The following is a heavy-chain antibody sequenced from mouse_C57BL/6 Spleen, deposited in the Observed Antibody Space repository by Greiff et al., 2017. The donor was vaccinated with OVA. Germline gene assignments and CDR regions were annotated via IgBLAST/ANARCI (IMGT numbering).Heavy chain of an antibody. J-gene: IGHJ4*01. D-gene: IGHD2-1*01. CDR3: TDGNYDAMDY. CDR2: IRLKSDNYAT. V-gene: IGHV6-3*01. CDR1: GFTFSNYW. Sequence: EVKLMESGGGLVQPGGSMKLSCVASGFTFSNYWMNWVRQSPEKGLEWVAQIRLKSDNYATHYAESVKGRFTISRDDSKSSVYLQMNNLRAEDTGIYYCTDGNYDAMDYWGQGTSVTVSS.